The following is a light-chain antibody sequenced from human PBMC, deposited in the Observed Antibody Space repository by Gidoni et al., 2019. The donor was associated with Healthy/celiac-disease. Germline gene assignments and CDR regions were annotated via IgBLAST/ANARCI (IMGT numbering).Light chain of an antibody. CDR3: QQSYSTPLYT. V-gene: IGKV1-39*01. CDR1: QSISSY. J-gene: IGKJ2*01. Sequence: DIQMTQSPPSLSASVGDRVTITCRASQSISSYLNWYQQKPGKAPKLLIYAASSLQSGVPSRFSGSGSVTDFTLTISSLQPEDFATYYCQQSYSTPLYTFGQGTKLEIK. CDR2: AAS.